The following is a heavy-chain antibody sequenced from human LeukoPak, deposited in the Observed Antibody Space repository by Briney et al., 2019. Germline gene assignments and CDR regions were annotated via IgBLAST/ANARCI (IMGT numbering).Heavy chain of an antibody. CDR1: GGSLSSGDYY. V-gene: IGHV4-30-4*01. CDR2: IYYSGST. D-gene: IGHD5-18*01. J-gene: IGHJ4*02. CDR3: ARARNTASYGYIDDY. Sequence: PSETLSLTCTVSGGSLSSGDYYWSWIRQPPGKGLEWIGYIYYSGSTYYNPSLKSRVSISVDTSKNHFSLKLSSVTAADTAVYYCARARNTASYGYIDDYWGQGTLVTVSS.